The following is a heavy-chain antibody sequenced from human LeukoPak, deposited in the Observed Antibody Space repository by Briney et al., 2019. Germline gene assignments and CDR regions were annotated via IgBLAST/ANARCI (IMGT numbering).Heavy chain of an antibody. J-gene: IGHJ4*02. CDR1: GFIFSSHT. D-gene: IGHD5-24*01. CDR3: VKRGDGYDSVSGVTEY. CDR2: ISNNGGST. Sequence: GGSLRLSCSASGFIFSSHTMHWVRQAPGKGLEYVSAISNNGGSTYYAVSVKGRFTISRDNSKNTLYLQMSSLRAEDTAVYYCVKRGDGYDSVSGVTEYWGQGTLVTVSS. V-gene: IGHV3-64D*09.